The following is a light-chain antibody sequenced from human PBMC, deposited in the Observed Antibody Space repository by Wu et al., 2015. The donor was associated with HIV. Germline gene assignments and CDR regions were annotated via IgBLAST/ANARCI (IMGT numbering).Light chain of an antibody. CDR1: RSVSYA. V-gene: IGKV3-11*01. Sequence: EIVLTQSPATLSFSPGERATLSCRASRSVSYALAWYQQKPGQAPRLLIYDASTRATDIPARFSGSGSGTDFTLTISSLEPEDFAVYYCQHRSNWPTFGRGTKVEIQ. J-gene: IGKJ1*01. CDR2: DAS. CDR3: QHRSNWPT.